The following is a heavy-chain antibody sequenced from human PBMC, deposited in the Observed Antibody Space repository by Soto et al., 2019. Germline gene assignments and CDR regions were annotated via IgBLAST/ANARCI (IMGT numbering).Heavy chain of an antibody. J-gene: IGHJ5*02. Sequence: GASVKVSCKASGGTFSSYAISWVRQAPGQGLEWMGGIIPIFGTANYAQKFQGRVTITADESTSTAYMELSSLRSEDTAVYYCARETERITMFGVVTSNYNWFDPWGQGTLVTVSS. V-gene: IGHV1-69*13. D-gene: IGHD3-3*01. CDR2: IIPIFGTA. CDR1: GGTFSSYA. CDR3: ARETERITMFGVVTSNYNWFDP.